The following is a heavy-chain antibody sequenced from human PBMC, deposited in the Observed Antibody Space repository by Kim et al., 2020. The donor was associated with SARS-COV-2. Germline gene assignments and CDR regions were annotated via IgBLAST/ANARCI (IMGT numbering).Heavy chain of an antibody. CDR3: AREVRGYSGYDMGVYDY. Sequence: GGSLRLSCAASGFTFSTYWMTWVRQAPGKGLEWVANIKQDGSEKYYVDSVQGRFTISRDNAKNSVYLQMNSLRAEDTAVYYCAREVRGYSGYDMGVYDYWGQGTLVTVS. J-gene: IGHJ4*02. V-gene: IGHV3-7*01. D-gene: IGHD5-12*01. CDR2: IKQDGSEK. CDR1: GFTFSTYW.